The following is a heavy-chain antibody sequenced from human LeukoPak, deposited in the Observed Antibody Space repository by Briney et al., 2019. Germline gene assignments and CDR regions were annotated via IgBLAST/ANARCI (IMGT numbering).Heavy chain of an antibody. D-gene: IGHD4/OR15-4a*01. Sequence: GGSLRLSCAASGFTFRSYWMHWFRQAPGKGLVWVSGTNTDGSSTMYADSVKGRFTIARDNAKNTLYLQMNSLRAEDTAVYYCCGANVERWRRGTLVTVSS. CDR2: TNTDGSST. J-gene: IGHJ1*01. V-gene: IGHV3-74*03. CDR1: GFTFRSYW. CDR3: CGANVER.